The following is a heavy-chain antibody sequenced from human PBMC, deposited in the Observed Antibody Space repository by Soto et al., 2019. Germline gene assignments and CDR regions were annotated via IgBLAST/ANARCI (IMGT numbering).Heavy chain of an antibody. Sequence: PSETLSLTCAVSGGSISSSNWWSFVRQPPGKGLEWIGEIYRSGSTNYNPSLKSRVTISVDKSKNQFSLKLSSVTAADTAVYYCARSAYYYDSSGYLPGYYYYYGMDVWGQGTTVTVSS. CDR2: IYRSGST. V-gene: IGHV4-4*02. D-gene: IGHD3-22*01. CDR1: GGSISSSNW. CDR3: ARSAYYYDSSGYLPGYYYYYGMDV. J-gene: IGHJ6*02.